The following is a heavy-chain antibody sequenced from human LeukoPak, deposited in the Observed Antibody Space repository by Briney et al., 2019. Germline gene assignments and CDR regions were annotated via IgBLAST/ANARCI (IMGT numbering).Heavy chain of an antibody. D-gene: IGHD3-3*01. CDR2: IYASGAST. V-gene: IGHV3-53*01. CDR3: ATDFEQDSWSGHSD. J-gene: IGHJ4*02. CDR1: GFTVSSNY. Sequence: GGSLRLSCAASGFTVSSNYMSWVRQAPGKGLEWVSIIYASGASTNYADSVRGRFTTFRDNSNNMVYLQMNSLRAEDTAVYYCATDFEQDSWSGHSDWGQGTLVTVSS.